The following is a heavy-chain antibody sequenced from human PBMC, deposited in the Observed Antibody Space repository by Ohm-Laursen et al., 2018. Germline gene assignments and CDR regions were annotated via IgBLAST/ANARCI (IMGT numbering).Heavy chain of an antibody. Sequence: SETLSLTCTVSGGSISSYYWSWIRQPPGKGLEWIGYIYYSGSTNYNPSLKSRVTISVDTSKNQFSLKLSSVTAADTAVYYCARLEYYGSGSYYFFDYWGQGTLVTVSS. J-gene: IGHJ4*02. CDR2: IYYSGST. CDR3: ARLEYYGSGSYYFFDY. D-gene: IGHD3-10*01. CDR1: GGSISSYY. V-gene: IGHV4-59*08.